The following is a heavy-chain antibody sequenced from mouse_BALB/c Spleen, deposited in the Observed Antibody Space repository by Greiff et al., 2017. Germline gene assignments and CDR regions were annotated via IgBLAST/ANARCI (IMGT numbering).Heavy chain of an antibody. J-gene: IGHJ3*01. CDR2: ISSGGST. CDR1: GFTFSSYA. D-gene: IGHD2-1*01. Sequence: EVKLQESGGGLVKPGGSLKLSCAASGFTFSSYAMSWVRQTPEKRLEWVASISSGGSTYYPDSVKGRFTISRDNARNILYLQMSSLRSEDTAMYYCAREDYGNWAWFAYWGQGTLVTVSA. V-gene: IGHV5-6-5*01. CDR3: AREDYGNWAWFAY.